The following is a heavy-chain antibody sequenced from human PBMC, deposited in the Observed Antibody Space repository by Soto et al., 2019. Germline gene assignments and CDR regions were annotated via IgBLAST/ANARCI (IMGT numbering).Heavy chain of an antibody. CDR2: IKSKTDGGTT. J-gene: IGHJ6*02. CDR3: TTRLGSSWYGSPLHGMDV. Sequence: GGSLRLSCAASGFTFSNAWMNWVRQAPGKGLEWVGRIKSKTDGGTTDYAAPVKGRFTISRDDSKNTPYLQMNSLKTEDTAVYYCTTRLGSSWYGSPLHGMDVWGQGTTVTVSS. V-gene: IGHV3-15*07. CDR1: GFTFSNAW. D-gene: IGHD6-13*01.